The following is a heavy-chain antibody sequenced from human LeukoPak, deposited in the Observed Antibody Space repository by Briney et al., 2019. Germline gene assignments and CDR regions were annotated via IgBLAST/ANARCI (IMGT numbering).Heavy chain of an antibody. J-gene: IGHJ4*02. D-gene: IGHD3-10*01. Sequence: GGSLRLSCAASGFIFSRYWVHWVRQAPGKELVWVSRINNDGSITNSADSVKGPFTISRDNAKDMLYLQMDSLRVEDTAIYYCARGPSVLGAIDNWGQGTLVAVSS. CDR2: INNDGSIT. CDR1: GFIFSRYW. V-gene: IGHV3-74*01. CDR3: ARGPSVLGAIDN.